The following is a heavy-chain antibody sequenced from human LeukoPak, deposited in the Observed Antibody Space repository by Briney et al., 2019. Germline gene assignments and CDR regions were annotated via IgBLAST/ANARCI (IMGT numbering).Heavy chain of an antibody. CDR2: ISSSGSTI. V-gene: IGHV3-48*03. CDR1: GFTFSSYE. D-gene: IGHD6-13*01. J-gene: IGHJ4*02. Sequence: GGSLRLSCAASGFTFSSYEMNWVRQAPGKGLEWVSYISSSGSTIYYADSVKGRFTISRDNAKNSLYLQMNSLRAEDAAVYYCARVPLAALPYYFDYWGQGTLVTVSS. CDR3: ARVPLAALPYYFDY.